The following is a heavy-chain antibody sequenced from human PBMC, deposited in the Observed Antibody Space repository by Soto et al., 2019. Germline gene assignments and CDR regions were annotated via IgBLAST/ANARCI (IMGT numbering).Heavy chain of an antibody. D-gene: IGHD3-3*01. V-gene: IGHV3-23*01. J-gene: IGHJ4*02. CDR3: AKDYQGITIFGVVTRPYYFDY. Sequence: PGGSLRLSCAASGFTFSSYAMSWVRQAPGKGLEWVSAISGSGGSTYYADSVKGRFTISRDNSKNTLYLQMNSLRAEDTAVYYCAKDYQGITIFGVVTRPYYFDYWGQGTLVTVSS. CDR1: GFTFSSYA. CDR2: ISGSGGST.